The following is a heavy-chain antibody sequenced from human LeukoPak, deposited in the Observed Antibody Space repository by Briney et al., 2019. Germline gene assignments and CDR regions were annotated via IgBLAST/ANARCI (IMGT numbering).Heavy chain of an antibody. CDR3: ARESLGSSTKIVVVSQYPDY. J-gene: IGHJ4*02. CDR2: IKQDGSEK. CDR1: GFTFSSYW. Sequence: GGSLRLSCAASGFTFSSYWMSWVRQAPGKGLEWVANIKQDGSEKYYVDSVKGRFTISRDNSKNTLYLQMNSLRAEDTAVYYCARESLGSSTKIVVVSQYPDYWGQGILVTVSS. V-gene: IGHV3-7*01. D-gene: IGHD2-15*01.